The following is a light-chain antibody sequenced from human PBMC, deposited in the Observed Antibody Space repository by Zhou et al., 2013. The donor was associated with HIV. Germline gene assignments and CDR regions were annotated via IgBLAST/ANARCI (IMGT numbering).Light chain of an antibody. CDR3: QQSYSTPWT. Sequence: DIQLTQSPSTLSASVGDRVTITCRASQSISSWLAWYQQKPGKAPKLLIYRATTLESGVPSRFSGSASGTAFTLTISSLQPEDFATYYCQQSYSTPWTFGQGTKVEIK. J-gene: IGKJ1*01. CDR1: QSISSW. V-gene: IGKV1-5*03. CDR2: RAT.